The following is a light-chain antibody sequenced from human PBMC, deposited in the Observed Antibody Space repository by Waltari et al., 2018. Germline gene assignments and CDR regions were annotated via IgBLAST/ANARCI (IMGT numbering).Light chain of an antibody. J-gene: IGLJ3*02. V-gene: IGLV1-44*01. CDR1: TSNIGSNL. CDR3: AAWDDSLNGRWV. Sequence: QSVLTQPPSASATPGQRVIISCSGSTSNIGSNLVNWYQQLPGKAPKPLIYRSDHRPSGVPDRFSGSKSGTSASLAISGLQSEDEADYDCAAWDDSLNGRWVFGGGTKVTVL. CDR2: RSD.